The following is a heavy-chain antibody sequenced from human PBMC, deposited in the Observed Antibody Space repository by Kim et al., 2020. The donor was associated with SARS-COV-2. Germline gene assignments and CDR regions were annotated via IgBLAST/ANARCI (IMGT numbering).Heavy chain of an antibody. D-gene: IGHD2-15*01. Sequence: GGSLRLSCAASGFTFSSYVMSWVRQAPGKGLEWVSSVNTGGGGTYYADSVKGRFTISRDNSKNTLYLQMNSLRADDTAVYYCAKVTGTCSGGSCYYWGQG. J-gene: IGHJ4*02. CDR1: GFTFSSYV. V-gene: IGHV3-23*01. CDR3: AKVTGTCSGGSCYY. CDR2: VNTGGGGT.